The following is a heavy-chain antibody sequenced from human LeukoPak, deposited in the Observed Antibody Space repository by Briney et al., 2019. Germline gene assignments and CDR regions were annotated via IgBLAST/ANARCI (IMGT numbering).Heavy chain of an antibody. CDR1: GFTFSSYG. CDR2: IWYDGSNK. J-gene: IGHJ4*02. V-gene: IGHV3-33*06. Sequence: GGSLRLSCAASGFTFSSYGMHWVRQAPGKGLEWVAVIWYDGSNKYYADSVKGRSTISRDNSKNTLYLQMNSLRAEDTAVYYCAKAAGGRDYYYSYWGQGTLVTVSS. CDR3: AKAAGGRDYYYSY. D-gene: IGHD3-10*01.